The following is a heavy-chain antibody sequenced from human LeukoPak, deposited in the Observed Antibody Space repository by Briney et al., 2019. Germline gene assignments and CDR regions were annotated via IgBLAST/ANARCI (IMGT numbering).Heavy chain of an antibody. J-gene: IGHJ4*02. CDR2: VNDSGGT. V-gene: IGHV4-34*01. D-gene: IGHD3-22*01. CDR3: ARHEPQPYYYDSSGYYLGNYFDY. Sequence: SETLSLTCAVYIDSFTNYYWNWIRQTPGKGLEWIGEVNDSGGTNINPSLRSRVILSVDTSKNQFSLKLSSVTAADTAVYYCARHEPQPYYYDSSGYYLGNYFDYWGQGTLVTVSS. CDR1: IDSFTNYY.